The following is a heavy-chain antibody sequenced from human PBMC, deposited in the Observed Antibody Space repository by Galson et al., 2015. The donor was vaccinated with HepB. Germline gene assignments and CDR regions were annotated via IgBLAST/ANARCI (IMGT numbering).Heavy chain of an antibody. V-gene: IGHV3-11*01. Sequence: SLRLSCAASGFTFSSYYMSWIRQAPGKGLEWVSYITNGDANMYYADSVRGRFTICRDNAKNSLYLRMNSLRAEDTAVYYCARDRGVLAPAATFYMDVWSKGTTVTVSS. CDR2: ITNGDANM. J-gene: IGHJ6*03. D-gene: IGHD2-2*01. CDR1: GFTFSSYY. CDR3: ARDRGVLAPAATFYMDV.